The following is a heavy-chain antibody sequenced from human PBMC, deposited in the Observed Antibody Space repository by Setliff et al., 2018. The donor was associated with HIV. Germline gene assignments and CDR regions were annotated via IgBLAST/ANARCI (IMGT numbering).Heavy chain of an antibody. V-gene: IGHV1-2*02. CDR2: IYPNTGGT. J-gene: IGHJ4*02. CDR1: GYTFTEFY. D-gene: IGHD4-17*01. CDR3: TRSTTAD. Sequence: ASVKVSCKASGYTFTEFYVHWVRQAPGEGLEWIGWIYPNTGGTNYAQKFQGRVTMTRDTSIRTAFMELRMLTSDDTAIYYCTRSTTADWGQGTMVTVSS.